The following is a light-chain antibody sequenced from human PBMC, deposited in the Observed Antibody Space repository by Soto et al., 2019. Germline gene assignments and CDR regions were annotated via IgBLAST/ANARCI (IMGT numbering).Light chain of an antibody. CDR3: QQYYTYPFT. J-gene: IGKJ3*01. CDR2: AAS. V-gene: IGKV1-16*01. Sequence: DIQMTQSPSSLSASVGDRVTITCRASQAITNSLDWFQQKPGKAPKSLIYAASNLQSGVPSRFSGSASGTDFTLTISSLQPEDFATYYCQQYYTYPFTFGPGTTVDIK. CDR1: QAITNS.